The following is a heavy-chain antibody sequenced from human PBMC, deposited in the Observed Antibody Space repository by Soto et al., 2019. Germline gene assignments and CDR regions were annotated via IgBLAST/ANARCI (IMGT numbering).Heavy chain of an antibody. J-gene: IGHJ6*03. CDR3: ARGAPAAPLPAYYYYMAV. V-gene: IGHV3-74*01. D-gene: IGHD2-2*01. Sequence: EVQLVESGGGLVQPGGSLRLSCAASGFTFSSYWMHWVRQAPGKGLVWVSRVNSDGSSASYADCVKGRFTISRDNATKTLYLQMTSLRAPDTAVYYSARGAPAAPLPAYYYYMAVWGKGTTVTVPS. CDR1: GFTFSSYW. CDR2: VNSDGSSA.